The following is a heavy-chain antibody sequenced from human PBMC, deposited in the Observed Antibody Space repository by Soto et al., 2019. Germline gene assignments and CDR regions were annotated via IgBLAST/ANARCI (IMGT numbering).Heavy chain of an antibody. D-gene: IGHD2-15*01. CDR3: ARVEILGYCSGGNCYDYYFDY. V-gene: IGHV1-46*01. CDR2: INPSGGST. Sequence: ASVKVSCKASGYTFTRYHMHWVRQAPGQGLEWMGIINPSGGSTRYAQKFQGRVTMTRDTSASTVYMELSSLRSEDTAVYYCARVEILGYCSGGNCYDYYFDYWGPGTVVTVSS. CDR1: GYTFTRYH. J-gene: IGHJ4*02.